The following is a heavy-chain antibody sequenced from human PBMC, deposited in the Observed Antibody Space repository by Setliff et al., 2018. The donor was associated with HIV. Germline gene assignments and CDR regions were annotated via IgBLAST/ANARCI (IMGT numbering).Heavy chain of an antibody. D-gene: IGHD1-26*01. Sequence: ASVKVSCKASGGTFSSYAISWVRQAPGQGLEWMGGIIPILGIANYAQKFQGRVTITADESTSTAYMELSSLRSEDTAVYYCAREGRGSYYFDYWGQGTLVTVSS. J-gene: IGHJ4*02. CDR3: AREGRGSYYFDY. V-gene: IGHV1-69*10. CDR1: GGTFSSYA. CDR2: IIPILGIA.